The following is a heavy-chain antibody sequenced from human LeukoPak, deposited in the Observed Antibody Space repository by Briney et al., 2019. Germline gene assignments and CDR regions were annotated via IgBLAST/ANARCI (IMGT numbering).Heavy chain of an antibody. D-gene: IGHD3-10*01. CDR3: ARIHGSGSPWYPIDY. CDR1: GGSISSYY. CDR2: IYYSGST. Sequence: SETLSLTCTVSGGSISSYYWSWIRQPPGQGLEWIGYIYYSGSTNYNPSLKSRVTISVDTSTNQFSLKLSSVTAADTAVYYCARIHGSGSPWYPIDYWGQGTLVTVSS. J-gene: IGHJ4*02. V-gene: IGHV4-59*01.